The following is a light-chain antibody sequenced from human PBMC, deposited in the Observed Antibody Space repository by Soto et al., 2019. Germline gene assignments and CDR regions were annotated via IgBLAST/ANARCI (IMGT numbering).Light chain of an antibody. CDR2: GAS. V-gene: IGKV3-20*01. CDR1: QTISSNY. Sequence: EIVLTQSPGTLSLSPGERATLSCRASQTISSNYLAWYQQRPGQPPRLLIYGASTRATGIPDRFSGSGSGTYFTLTISRLEPEDFAVYYWQQYGISPVKYTCGQGTKLEIK. CDR3: QQYGISPVKYT. J-gene: IGKJ2*01.